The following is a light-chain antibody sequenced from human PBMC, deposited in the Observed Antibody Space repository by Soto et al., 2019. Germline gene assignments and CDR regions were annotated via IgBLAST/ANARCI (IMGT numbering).Light chain of an antibody. V-gene: IGKV1-5*03. Sequence: DIQLTQSPSTLSASVGDRVTITCRASQTISSWLAWYQQKPGKAPNLLIYVTSNLESGVPSRFSGSGSGTEFPLTISSLQPDDFATYYCQYYNDYCWTFGQGTKVEIK. CDR1: QTISSW. CDR3: QYYNDYCWT. J-gene: IGKJ1*01. CDR2: VTS.